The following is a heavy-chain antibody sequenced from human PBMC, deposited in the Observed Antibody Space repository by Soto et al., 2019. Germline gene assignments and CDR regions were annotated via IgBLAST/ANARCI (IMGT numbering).Heavy chain of an antibody. V-gene: IGHV3-66*01. J-gene: IGHJ4*02. CDR1: GFTVSSNY. CDR3: ARDDSGYDRGPFDY. CDR2: IYSGGST. D-gene: IGHD5-12*01. Sequence: VQLVESGGGLVQPGGSLRLSCAASGFTVSSNYMSWVRQAPGKGLEWVSVIYSGGSTYYADSVKGRFTISRDNSKNTLYLQMNSLRAEDTAVYYCARDDSGYDRGPFDYWGQGTLVTVSS.